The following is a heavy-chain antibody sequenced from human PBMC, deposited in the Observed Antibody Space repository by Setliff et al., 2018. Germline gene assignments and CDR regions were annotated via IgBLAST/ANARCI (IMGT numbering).Heavy chain of an antibody. Sequence: PSETLSLTCAVYGGSLPDHYWTWIRQSPGKGLEWIGEINHSGSTNYNPSLKGRVTISVDTSKNQFSLKLSSVTAADTAVYYCASMGATRDYWGQGTPVTVSS. CDR2: INHSGST. V-gene: IGHV4-34*01. J-gene: IGHJ4*02. D-gene: IGHD1-26*01. CDR1: GGSLPDHY. CDR3: ASMGATRDY.